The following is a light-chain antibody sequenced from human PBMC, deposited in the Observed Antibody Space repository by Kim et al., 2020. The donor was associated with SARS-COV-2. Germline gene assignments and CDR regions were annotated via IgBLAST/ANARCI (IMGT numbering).Light chain of an antibody. Sequence: VTISGTGSSSNIGAGYDVHWYQQLPGTAPKLLIYGNSNRPSGVPDRFSGSKSGTSASLAITGLQAEDEADYYCQSYDSSLSGPWVFGGGTQLTVL. V-gene: IGLV1-40*01. CDR2: GNS. CDR3: QSYDSSLSGPWV. J-gene: IGLJ3*02. CDR1: SSNIGAGYD.